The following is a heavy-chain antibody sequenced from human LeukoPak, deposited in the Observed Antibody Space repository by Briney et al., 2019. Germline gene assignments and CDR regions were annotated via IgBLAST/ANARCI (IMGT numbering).Heavy chain of an antibody. V-gene: IGHV3-48*03. D-gene: IGHD2-2*01. J-gene: IGHJ4*02. CDR2: ISSSGTSI. CDR1: GFTFSSYE. CDR3: ARRYCSSTSCLIDY. Sequence: PGGSLRLSCAASGFTFSSYEMNWVRQAPGKGLECVSYISSSGTSIYYADSVKGRFTISRDNAKNSLYLQMNSLRADDTAVYYCARRYCSSTSCLIDYWGQGTLVTVSS.